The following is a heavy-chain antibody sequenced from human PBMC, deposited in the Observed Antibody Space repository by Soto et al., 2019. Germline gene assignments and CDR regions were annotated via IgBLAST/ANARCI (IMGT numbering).Heavy chain of an antibody. CDR3: ARVGHGSNSAFEY. D-gene: IGHD4-4*01. V-gene: IGHV3-33*01. Sequence: QVQLVESGGGVVQPGRSLRLSCAASGFTFSSYGMHWVRQAPGKGLEWVAIIWYDGSDKYYADSVKGRFTISRDNSKNTLYLQMNSLRAEDTAVYYCARVGHGSNSAFEYWGQGTLVTVSS. J-gene: IGHJ4*02. CDR1: GFTFSSYG. CDR2: IWYDGSDK.